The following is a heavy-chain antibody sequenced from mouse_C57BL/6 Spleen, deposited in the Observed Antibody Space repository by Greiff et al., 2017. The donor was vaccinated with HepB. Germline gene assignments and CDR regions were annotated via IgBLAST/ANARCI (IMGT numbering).Heavy chain of an antibody. CDR1: GYSFTGYY. D-gene: IGHD2-3*01. Sequence: VQLQQSGPELVKPGASVKISCKASGYSFTGYYMNWVKQSPEKSLEWIGEINPSTGGTTYNQKFKAKATLTVDKSSSTAYMQLKSLTSEDSAVYYCARDDGYYDWYFDVWGTGTTVTVSS. J-gene: IGHJ1*03. V-gene: IGHV1-42*01. CDR2: INPSTGGT. CDR3: ARDDGYYDWYFDV.